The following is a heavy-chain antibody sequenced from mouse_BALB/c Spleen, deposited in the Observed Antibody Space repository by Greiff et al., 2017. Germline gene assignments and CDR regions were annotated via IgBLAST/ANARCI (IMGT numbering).Heavy chain of an antibody. J-gene: IGHJ4*01. CDR2: ISYDGSN. D-gene: IGHD2-4*01. CDR1: GYSITSGYY. CDR3: AKGATMITTWMDY. V-gene: IGHV3-6*02. Sequence: EVQVVESGPGLVKPSQSLSLTCSVSGYSITSGYYWYLIRQFPGNQLEWLGYISYDGSNNYNPSLKNRISITRDTSKNKFFLKLNSVTTEDTATYYCAKGATMITTWMDYWGQGTSVTVSS.